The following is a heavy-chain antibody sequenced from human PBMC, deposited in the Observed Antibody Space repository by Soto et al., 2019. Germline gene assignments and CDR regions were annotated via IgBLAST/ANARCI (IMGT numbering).Heavy chain of an antibody. Sequence: PGGSLRLSCAASGFTFSTYAMAWVRQAPGKGLEWVGLIRNKPKSYTTDYAESVKGRFTISRDDSKNSLYLQINSMTTEDTAVYYCASLWGMCSGGSCYAREAYYFDYWGQGP. CDR1: GFTFSTYA. D-gene: IGHD2-15*01. V-gene: IGHV3-72*01. J-gene: IGHJ4*02. CDR2: IRNKPKSYTT. CDR3: ASLWGMCSGGSCYAREAYYFDY.